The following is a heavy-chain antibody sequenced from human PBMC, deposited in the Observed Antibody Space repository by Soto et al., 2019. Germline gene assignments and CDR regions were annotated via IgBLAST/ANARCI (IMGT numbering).Heavy chain of an antibody. D-gene: IGHD3-22*01. Sequence: PGGSLRLSCTGSGFTFDDFAINWVRQAPGKGLEWVGLIRNQTYGGTTEYAASVKGRFTISRDDSKSIAYLQMNSQKTEDTAAYYCTRLDSSGYYSLDAFDIWGQGTMVTVSS. V-gene: IGHV3-49*04. CDR1: GFTFDDFA. CDR3: TRLDSSGYYSLDAFDI. CDR2: IRNQTYGGTT. J-gene: IGHJ3*02.